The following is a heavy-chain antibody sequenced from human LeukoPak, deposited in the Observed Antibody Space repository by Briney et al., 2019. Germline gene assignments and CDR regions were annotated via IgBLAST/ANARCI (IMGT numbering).Heavy chain of an antibody. CDR3: TRMTTGHDY. V-gene: IGHV4-34*01. CDR1: GVSFDDYY. J-gene: IGHJ4*02. D-gene: IGHD4-17*01. CDR2: INHSGYT. Sequence: SETLSLTCAVSGVSFDDYYWAWVRQTPGKGLEWIGEINHSGYTNDSPSLKSRVPLSIDTSKKQFSLNLRSVTVADAGIYYCTRMTTGHDYWGQGTLVTVSS.